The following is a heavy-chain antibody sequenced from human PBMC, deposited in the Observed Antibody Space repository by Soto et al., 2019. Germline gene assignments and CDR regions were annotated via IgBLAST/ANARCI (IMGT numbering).Heavy chain of an antibody. J-gene: IGHJ3*02. CDR3: AKLAAAIYDAFDI. CDR1: GFTFSSYA. V-gene: IGHV3-23*01. Sequence: LRLSCAASGFTFSSYAMSWVRQAPGKGLEWVSAISGSGGSTYYADSVKGRFTISRDNSKNTLYLQMSSLRAEDTAVYYCAKLAAAIYDAFDIWGQGTMVTVSS. CDR2: ISGSGGST. D-gene: IGHD2-2*01.